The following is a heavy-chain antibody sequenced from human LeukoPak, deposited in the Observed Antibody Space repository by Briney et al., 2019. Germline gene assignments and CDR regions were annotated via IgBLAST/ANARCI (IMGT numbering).Heavy chain of an antibody. V-gene: IGHV3-69-1*02. D-gene: IGHD2-2*01. J-gene: IGHJ5*02. CDR3: AREDRSEVRCYGAADA. CDR1: GFNFNTYA. CDR2: ISGGNHM. Sequence: PGGSLRLSCVGSGFNFNTYAMSWVRQAPGKGLEWVSSISGGNHMYYADSVKGRFTISRDNAKNTLSLQMNSLRGEDTAVYYCAREDRSEVRCYGAADAWGQGTRVTVSS.